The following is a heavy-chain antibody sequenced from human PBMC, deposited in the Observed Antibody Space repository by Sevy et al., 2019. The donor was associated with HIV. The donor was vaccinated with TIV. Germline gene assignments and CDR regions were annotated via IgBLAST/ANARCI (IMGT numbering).Heavy chain of an antibody. V-gene: IGHV1-69*13. D-gene: IGHD3-16*01. J-gene: IGHJ5*02. CDR1: GGTFNRYG. CDR2: IIPIFRTT. CDR3: ARLRVAGLGGWFDP. Sequence: ASVKVSCKASGGTFNRYGISWVRQAPGHGLEWLGGIIPIFRTTNYAQKFQGRVTITADESTSTAYMEVSSLRSEDTAVYYCARLRVAGLGGWFDPWGHGTLVTVSS.